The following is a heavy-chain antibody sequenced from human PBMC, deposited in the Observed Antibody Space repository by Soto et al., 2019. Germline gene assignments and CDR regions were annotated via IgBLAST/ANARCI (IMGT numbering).Heavy chain of an antibody. CDR1: GYTFTSYS. CDR3: ARSEQVSYAY. J-gene: IGHJ4*02. D-gene: IGHD2-8*01. Sequence: ASVKVSCKSSGYTFTSYSIHWVRQAPGQGLEWMGWINLGNGNRLYLQTLQGRVTITADTSASTVYMELSSLRPEDTAVYYCARSEQVSYAYWGQGTLVTVSS. V-gene: IGHV1-3*01. CDR2: INLGNGNR.